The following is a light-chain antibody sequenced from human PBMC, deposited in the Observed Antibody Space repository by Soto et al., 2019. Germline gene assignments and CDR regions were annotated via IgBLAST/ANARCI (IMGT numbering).Light chain of an antibody. CDR2: GAS. J-gene: IGKJ2*01. V-gene: IGKV3-20*01. CDR1: QSVSSSY. CDR3: QQYGSSPMYT. Sequence: EMVLTQSPGTLSLSPGERATLSCRASQSVSSSYLAWYQQKPGQAPRLLIYGASSRATGIPDRFSGSGSGTDFTLTISRLEPEDFAVYYCQQYGSSPMYTFGQGTK.